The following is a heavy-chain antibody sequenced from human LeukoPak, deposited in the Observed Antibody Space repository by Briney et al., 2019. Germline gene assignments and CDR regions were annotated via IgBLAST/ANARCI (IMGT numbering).Heavy chain of an antibody. CDR2: MNPNSGNT. D-gene: IGHD5-12*01. CDR3: AKEVRPGYSGYGSYKS. J-gene: IGHJ4*02. Sequence: ASVKVSCKASGYTFTSYDINWVRQATGQGLEWMGWMNPNSGNTGYAQKSQGRVTMTRNTSISTAYMELSSLRAEDTAVYYCAKEVRPGYSGYGSYKSWGQGTLVTVSS. V-gene: IGHV1-8*01. CDR1: GYTFTSYD.